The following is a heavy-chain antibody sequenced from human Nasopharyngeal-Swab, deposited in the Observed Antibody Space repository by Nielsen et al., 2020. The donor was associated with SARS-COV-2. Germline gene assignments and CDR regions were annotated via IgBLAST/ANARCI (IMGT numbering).Heavy chain of an antibody. CDR2: IYHSGST. CDR3: ARGIAAAGTRFHYYYYYYMDV. Sequence: GSLRLSCAVSGGSISSSNWWSWVSQPPGKGLEWIGEIYHSGSTNYNPSLKIRVTISVDKSKNQFSLKLSSVTAADTAVYYCARGIAAAGTRFHYYYYYYMDVWGKGTTVTVSS. J-gene: IGHJ6*03. V-gene: IGHV4-4*02. D-gene: IGHD6-13*01. CDR1: GGSISSSNW.